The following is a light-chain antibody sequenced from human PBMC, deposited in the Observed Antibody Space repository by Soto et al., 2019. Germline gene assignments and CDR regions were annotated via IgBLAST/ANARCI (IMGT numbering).Light chain of an antibody. CDR1: QSISKW. J-gene: IGKJ1*01. V-gene: IGKV1-5*01. Sequence: DIQMTQSPSTLSASAGDRVTITCRASQSISKWLAWYQQKPRKAPKLLISAASNLQSGVPSRFSGSGSGTEFTLTINILHPDDSATYYCQQYSSYWAFGQGTKVEI. CDR3: QQYSSYWA. CDR2: AAS.